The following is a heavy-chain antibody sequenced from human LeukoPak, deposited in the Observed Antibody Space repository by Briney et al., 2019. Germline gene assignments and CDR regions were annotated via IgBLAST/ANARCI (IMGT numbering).Heavy chain of an antibody. D-gene: IGHD3-22*01. V-gene: IGHV4-61*02. CDR2: IYTSGST. CDR3: AGLRYYYDSSGPYYFDY. Sequence: PSETLSLTCTVSSGSISSGSYYWSWIRQPPGKGLEWIGRIYTSGSTNYNPSLKSRVTISVDTSKNQFSLKLSSVTAADTAVYYCAGLRYYYDSSGPYYFDYWGQGTLVTVSS. CDR1: SGSISSGSYY. J-gene: IGHJ4*02.